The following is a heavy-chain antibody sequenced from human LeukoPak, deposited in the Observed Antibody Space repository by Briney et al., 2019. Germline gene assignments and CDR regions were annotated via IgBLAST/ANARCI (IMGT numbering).Heavy chain of an antibody. Sequence: PSETLSLTCAVYGGSFSGYYWSWIRQPPGKGLEWIGEINHSGSTNYNPSLKSRVTISVDTSKNQFSLKLSSVTGADTAVYYCARGTRVPAAKRLFDPWGQGTLVTVSS. J-gene: IGHJ5*02. D-gene: IGHD2-2*01. CDR2: INHSGST. V-gene: IGHV4-34*01. CDR3: ARGTRVPAAKRLFDP. CDR1: GGSFSGYY.